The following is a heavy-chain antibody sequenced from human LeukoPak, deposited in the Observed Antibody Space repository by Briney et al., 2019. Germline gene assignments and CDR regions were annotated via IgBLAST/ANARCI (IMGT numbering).Heavy chain of an antibody. D-gene: IGHD6-25*01. CDR3: AREADYYMGV. CDR1: GGSISSYY. V-gene: IGHV4-59*01. Sequence: SETLSLTCTVSGGSISSYYWSWIRQPPGKGLELIGYIYYSGSTNYNPSLKSRVTISVDTSKNQFSLKLSSVTAADTAVYYCAREADYYMGVWGKGTTVTVSS. CDR2: IYYSGST. J-gene: IGHJ6*03.